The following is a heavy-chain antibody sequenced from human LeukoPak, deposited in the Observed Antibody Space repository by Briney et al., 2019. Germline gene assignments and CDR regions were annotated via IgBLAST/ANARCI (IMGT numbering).Heavy chain of an antibody. CDR2: IRYDGINK. V-gene: IGHV3-30*02. D-gene: IGHD3-9*01. CDR1: GFTFSTHG. Sequence: GGSLRLSCAASGFTFSTHGMHWVRQAPGKGLEWVAFIRYDGINKYYADSVKGRFTISRDSFKNTLYLQMSNLRAEDTAIYYCAKAANYDILTGYYLDYWGQGTLVTVSS. J-gene: IGHJ4*02. CDR3: AKAANYDILTGYYLDY.